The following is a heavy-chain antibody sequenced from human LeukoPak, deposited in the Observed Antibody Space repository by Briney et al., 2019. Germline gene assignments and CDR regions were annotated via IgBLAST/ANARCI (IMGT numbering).Heavy chain of an antibody. V-gene: IGHV1-69*04. J-gene: IGHJ4*02. CDR2: IIPILGIA. CDR1: GGTFSSYA. CDR3: AALGGSTVTPSIDY. Sequence: GASVKVSCKASGGTFSSYAISWVRQAPGQGLEWMGRIIPILGIANYAQKFQGRVTITADKSTSTAYMELSSLRSEDTAVYYCAALGGSTVTPSIDYWDQGTLVTVSS. D-gene: IGHD4-11*01.